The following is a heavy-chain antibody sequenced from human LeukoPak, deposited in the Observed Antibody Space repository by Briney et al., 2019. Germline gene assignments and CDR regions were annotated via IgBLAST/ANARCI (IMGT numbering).Heavy chain of an antibody. CDR1: GYTFTNYG. D-gene: IGHD6-13*01. Sequence: ASVKVSCKASGYTFTNYGISSVRQAPGQGLEWMGWISAYNGNTNYAQKLQGRVTMTTDTSTSTVYMELRSLRSDDTAVYYCARERLTSSWYDYWGQGTLVTVSS. CDR3: ARERLTSSWYDY. J-gene: IGHJ4*02. V-gene: IGHV1-18*01. CDR2: ISAYNGNT.